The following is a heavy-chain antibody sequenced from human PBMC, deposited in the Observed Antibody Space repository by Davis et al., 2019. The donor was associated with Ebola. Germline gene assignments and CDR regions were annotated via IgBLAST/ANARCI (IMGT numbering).Heavy chain of an antibody. CDR1: GFTVSSNY. CDR2: IYSGGST. J-gene: IGHJ6*02. Sequence: GESLKISCAASGFTVSSNYMSWVRQAPGKGLEWVSGIYSGGSTYYADSVKGRFTISRDNSKNTLYLQMNSLRAEDTAVYYCARIYYYYYGMDVWGQGTTVTVSS. V-gene: IGHV3-66*01. CDR3: ARIYYYYYGMDV.